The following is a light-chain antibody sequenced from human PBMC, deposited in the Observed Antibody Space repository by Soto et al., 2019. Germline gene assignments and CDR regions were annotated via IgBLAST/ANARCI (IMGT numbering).Light chain of an antibody. V-gene: IGKV3-20*01. CDR2: DAS. J-gene: IGKJ1*01. CDR3: QQYGSSWT. CDR1: QYITLY. Sequence: ERVVTWDPACMSWSTGERATLCSRPTQYITLYLPWSQQKPGQAPTPLIYDASNRATGIPDRFSGSGSGTDFTLTISRLQPEDFAVYYCQQYGSSWTFGQGTKVDI.